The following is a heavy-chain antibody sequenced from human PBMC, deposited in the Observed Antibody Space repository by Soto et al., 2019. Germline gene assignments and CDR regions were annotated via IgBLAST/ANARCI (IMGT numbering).Heavy chain of an antibody. V-gene: IGHV1-69*12. J-gene: IGHJ4*02. Sequence: QVQLVQSGAEVKKPGSSVKVSCKASGGTFSSYAISWLRQAPGQGLEWMGGITPIFGTANYAQKFQGRVTNTADESTSTANMELSSLRSEDTAVYYCAGRNIPPGRGYQFDYWGQGTLVTVSS. CDR1: GGTFSSYA. CDR3: AGRNIPPGRGYQFDY. D-gene: IGHD3-22*01. CDR2: ITPIFGTA.